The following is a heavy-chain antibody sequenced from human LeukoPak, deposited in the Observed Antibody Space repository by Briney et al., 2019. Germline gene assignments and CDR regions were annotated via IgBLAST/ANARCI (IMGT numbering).Heavy chain of an antibody. CDR1: GYTFTGYY. J-gene: IGHJ6*02. CDR2: INPNSGGT. CDR3: AREAAGLDYYYYGMDV. V-gene: IGHV1-2*04. Sequence: GASVKVSCKASGYTFTGYYMHWVRQAPGQGLEWMGWINPNSGGTNYAQKFQGWVTMTRDTSISTAYMEPSRLRSDDTAVYYCAREAAGLDYYYYGMDVWGQGTTVTVSS. D-gene: IGHD6-13*01.